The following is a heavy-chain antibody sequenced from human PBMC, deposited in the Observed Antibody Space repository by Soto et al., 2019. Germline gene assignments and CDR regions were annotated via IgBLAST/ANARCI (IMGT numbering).Heavy chain of an antibody. CDR2: ISYAGSNK. CDR3: SKGKSRKLAINDWFDP. V-gene: IGHV3-30*18. D-gene: IGHD1-26*01. Sequence: QTGGSLRLSCAASGFTLSSYGMHWLRQAPGKGLERVAVISYAGSNKYYADSMKGRFTISRDNSKNTLYLQRNSLRAEDTAVYYFSKGKSRKLAINDWFDPWGQGTLVTVSS. J-gene: IGHJ5*02. CDR1: GFTLSSYG.